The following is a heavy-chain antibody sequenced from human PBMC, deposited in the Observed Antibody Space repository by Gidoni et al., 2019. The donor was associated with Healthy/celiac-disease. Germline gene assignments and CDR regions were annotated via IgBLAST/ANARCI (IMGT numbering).Heavy chain of an antibody. J-gene: IGHJ6*02. CDR2: RSYDGSNK. CDR3: ARDFDYNGMDV. V-gene: IGHV3-30*04. Sequence: QLPLVESGGGVVQPGRSLRLSCAASGFTFSSYAMHGVRQAPGKGLEGVAVRSYDGSNKYYADSVKGRFTSYRDNSKNTLYLQMNSLRAEDTAVYYCARDFDYNGMDVWGQGTTVTVSS. CDR1: GFTFSSYA.